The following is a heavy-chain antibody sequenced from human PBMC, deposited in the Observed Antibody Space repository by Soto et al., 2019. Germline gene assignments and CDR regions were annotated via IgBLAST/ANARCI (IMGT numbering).Heavy chain of an antibody. J-gene: IGHJ4*02. Sequence: GASVKVSCKASGFTFTSSAVQWVRQARGQCLERIGWIVVGSGNTNYAQKFQERVTITRDMSTSTAYMELSSLRSEDTAVYYCAAAPGGVVPAASDYWGQGTLVIVSS. V-gene: IGHV1-58*01. CDR2: IVVGSGNT. CDR1: GFTFTSSA. D-gene: IGHD2-2*01. CDR3: AAAPGGVVPAASDY.